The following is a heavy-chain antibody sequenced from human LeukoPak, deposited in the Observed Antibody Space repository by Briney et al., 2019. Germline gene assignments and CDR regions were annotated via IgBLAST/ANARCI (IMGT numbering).Heavy chain of an antibody. J-gene: IGHJ4*02. CDR3: ARGRNYFPIDY. Sequence: GGSLRLSCAASTFNVSSSHMTWVRQTPGKGLEWVSVVYSSGSTFYADSVKGRFTISRDNSRNTLYLQMNSLRAEDTAVYYCARGRNYFPIDYWAQGTLVTVSS. CDR1: TFNVSSSH. D-gene: IGHD3-9*01. CDR2: VYSSGST. V-gene: IGHV3-53*01.